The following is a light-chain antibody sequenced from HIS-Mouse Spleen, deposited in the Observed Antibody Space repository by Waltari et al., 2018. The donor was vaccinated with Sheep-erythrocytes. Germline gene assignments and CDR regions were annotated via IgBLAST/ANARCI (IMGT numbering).Light chain of an antibody. CDR1: ALPKKY. CDR2: EDS. V-gene: IGLV3-10*01. J-gene: IGLJ3*02. Sequence: SYELTQPPSVSVSPGQTARITCSGDALPKKYAYWYQQKSGQAPVLVIYEDSKRPSGNPGRFSGSSSGTMATLTISGAQVEDDADYYCYSTDSSGNHWVFGGGTKLTVL. CDR3: YSTDSSGNHWV.